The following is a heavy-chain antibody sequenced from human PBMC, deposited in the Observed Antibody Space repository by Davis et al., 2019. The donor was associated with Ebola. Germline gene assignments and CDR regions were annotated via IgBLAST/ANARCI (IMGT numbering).Heavy chain of an antibody. CDR1: GLTFSSYA. Sequence: SVKVSCKASGLTFSSYAISWVRQAPGQGLEWMGGIIPIFGTANYAQKFQGRVTITADESTSTAYMELISLRSEDTAVYYCARGMYGDYCFDYWGQGTLVTVSS. V-gene: IGHV1-69*13. CDR3: ARGMYGDYCFDY. J-gene: IGHJ4*02. D-gene: IGHD4-17*01. CDR2: IIPIFGTA.